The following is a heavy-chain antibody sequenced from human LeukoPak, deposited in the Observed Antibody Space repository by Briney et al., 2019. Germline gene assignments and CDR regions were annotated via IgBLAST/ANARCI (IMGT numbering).Heavy chain of an antibody. D-gene: IGHD3-22*01. Sequence: ASVKVSCKTFGYTFNIYGISWVRPAPGQELEWMGWISGYNGNTNYAQKIQGRVIMTTDTSTNTAYMELKSLRSDDTAAYYCARGSLDSSGYYLGAFDLWGQGTMVTVSS. CDR2: ISGYNGNT. V-gene: IGHV1-18*01. CDR3: ARGSLDSSGYYLGAFDL. CDR1: GYTFNIYG. J-gene: IGHJ3*01.